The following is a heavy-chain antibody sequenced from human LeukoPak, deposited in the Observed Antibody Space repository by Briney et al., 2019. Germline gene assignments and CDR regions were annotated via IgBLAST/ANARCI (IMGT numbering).Heavy chain of an antibody. Sequence: GSLRLSCAASGFTFSNYAMSWVRQAPGKGLEWVSYISSSGSTIYYSDSVKGRFTISRDNAKNSLYLQLNSLRAEDTAVYYCAREGGAEPGGWFGELLLGKQAYYFDYGGQGTLVTVSA. CDR3: AREGGAEPGGWFGELLLGKQAYYFDY. CDR2: ISSSGSTI. D-gene: IGHD3-10*01. V-gene: IGHV3-48*04. J-gene: IGHJ4*02. CDR1: GFTFSNYA.